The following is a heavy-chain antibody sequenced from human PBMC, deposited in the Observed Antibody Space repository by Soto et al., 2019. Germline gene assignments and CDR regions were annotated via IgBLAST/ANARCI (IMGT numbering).Heavy chain of an antibody. CDR1: GGSFSGYY. J-gene: IGHJ5*02. D-gene: IGHD2-2*01. CDR3: ARGQKVPAAILSLYNWFDP. V-gene: IGHV4-34*01. Sequence: SETLSLTCAVYGGSFSGYYWSWIRQPPGKGLEWIGEINHSGSTNYNPSLKSRVTISVDTSKNQFSLKLSSVTAADTAVYYCARGQKVPAAILSLYNWFDPWGQGTLVTVSS. CDR2: INHSGST.